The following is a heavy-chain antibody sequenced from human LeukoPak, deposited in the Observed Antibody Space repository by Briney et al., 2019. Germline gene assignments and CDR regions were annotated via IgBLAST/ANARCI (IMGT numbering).Heavy chain of an antibody. D-gene: IGHD1-26*01. V-gene: IGHV3-7*01. J-gene: IGHJ4*02. CDR2: IRQDDR. CDR3: ARSSDRRDDY. Sequence: PGGSLRLSCAASEFSVGSNYMTWVRQAPGKGLEWVASIRQDDRYYVDSVRGRFTISRDNAKNSLYLQMNSLRAEDTAFYYCARSSDRRDDYWGQGTLVTVSS. CDR1: EFSVGSNY.